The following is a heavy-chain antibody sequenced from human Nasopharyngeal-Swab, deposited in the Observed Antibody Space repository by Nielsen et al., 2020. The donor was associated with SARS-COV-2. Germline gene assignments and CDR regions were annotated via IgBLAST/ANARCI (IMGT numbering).Heavy chain of an antibody. D-gene: IGHD3-9*01. J-gene: IGHJ6*03. CDR2: IIPILGIA. CDR3: ARGGADDILTGPYYYYYYYMDV. Sequence: WVRQAPGQGFEWMGGIIPILGIANYAQKFQGRVTITADKSTSTAYMELSSLRSEDTAVYYCARGGADDILTGPYYYYYYYMDVWGKGTTVTVSS. V-gene: IGHV1-69*10.